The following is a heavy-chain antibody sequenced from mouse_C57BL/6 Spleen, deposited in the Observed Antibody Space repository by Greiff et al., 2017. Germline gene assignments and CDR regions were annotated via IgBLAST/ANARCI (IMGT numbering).Heavy chain of an antibody. J-gene: IGHJ4*01. V-gene: IGHV1-53*01. CDR2: INPSNGGT. CDR1: GYTFTSYW. Sequence: QVQLQQPGTELVKPGASVKLSCKASGYTFTSYWMHWVQQRPGQGLEWIGNINPSNGGTNYNETFKSKATLTVYKSSSTAYMQLSSLTSEDSAVYYCAIYNKYDVPMVTTRGYAMDYWGQGTPVTVSS. CDR3: AIYNKYDVPMVTTRGYAMDY. D-gene: IGHD2-1*01.